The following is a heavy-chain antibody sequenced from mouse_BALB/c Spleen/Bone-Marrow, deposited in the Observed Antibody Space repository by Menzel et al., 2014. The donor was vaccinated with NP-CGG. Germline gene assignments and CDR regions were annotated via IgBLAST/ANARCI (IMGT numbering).Heavy chain of an antibody. J-gene: IGHJ2*01. Sequence: QVQLQQPGAEFAKPGASVRLSCKASGYTFTRFYIHWVKQRPGQDLEWIGEIDPSDSYINYNRKFKGKATLTVDKSSSTAYMQLSSLTSEDSALYYCARWGYLDYWGQGTTLTVSS. V-gene: IGHV1-69*02. CDR2: IDPSDSYI. CDR3: ARWGYLDY. D-gene: IGHD3-1*01. CDR1: GYTFTRFY.